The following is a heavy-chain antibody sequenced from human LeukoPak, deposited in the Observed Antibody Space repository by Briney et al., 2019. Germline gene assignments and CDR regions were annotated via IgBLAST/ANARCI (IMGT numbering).Heavy chain of an antibody. Sequence: GASVKVSCKASGYTFTSYGISWVRQAPGQGLEWMGWISAYNGNTNYAQKFQGRVTITTDESTSTAYMELSSLRSEDTAVYYCARHDDCSSTSCNYYYYMDVWGKGTTVTVSS. CDR3: ARHDDCSSTSCNYYYYMDV. CDR1: GYTFTSYG. V-gene: IGHV1-18*01. D-gene: IGHD2-2*01. CDR2: ISAYNGNT. J-gene: IGHJ6*03.